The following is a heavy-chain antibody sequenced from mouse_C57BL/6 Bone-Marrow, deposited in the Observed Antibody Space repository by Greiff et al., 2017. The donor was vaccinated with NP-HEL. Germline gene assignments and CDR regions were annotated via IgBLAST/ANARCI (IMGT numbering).Heavy chain of an antibody. J-gene: IGHJ3*01. V-gene: IGHV1-62-2*01. CDR2: FYPGSGSI. CDR3: AIGAQAMTWFAY. CDR1: GYTFTEYT. Sequence: QVQLQQSGAELVKPGASVKLSCKASGYTFTEYTIHWVKQRSGQGLEWIGWFYPGSGSIKYNEKFKGKATLTADKSSSTAYMELRSLTSEDSAVYFCAIGAQAMTWFAYWGQGTLVTVSA. D-gene: IGHD3-2*02.